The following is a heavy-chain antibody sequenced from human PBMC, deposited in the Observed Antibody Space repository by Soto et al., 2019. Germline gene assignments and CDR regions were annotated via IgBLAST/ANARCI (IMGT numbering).Heavy chain of an antibody. D-gene: IGHD3-9*01. V-gene: IGHV1-24*01. Sequence: ASVKVSCKVSGYTLTELSMHWVRQAPGKGLEWMGGFDPEDGETIYAQKFQGRVTMTEDTSTDTAYMELSSLRSEDTAVCYCATATGYHPPYYYYGMDVWGQGTTVTVSS. CDR3: ATATGYHPPYYYYGMDV. J-gene: IGHJ6*02. CDR2: FDPEDGET. CDR1: GYTLTELS.